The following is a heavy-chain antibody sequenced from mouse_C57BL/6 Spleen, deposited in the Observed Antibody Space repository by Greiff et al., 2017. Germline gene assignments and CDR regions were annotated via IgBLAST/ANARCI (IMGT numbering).Heavy chain of an antibody. CDR3: ARRRYDYDGFAY. Sequence: VQLQQPGAELVKPGASVKLSCKASGYTFTSYWMHWVKQRPGQGLEWIGMIHPNSGSTNYNEKFKSKATLTVDKSSSPAYMQLSSLTAEDSAVYSCARRRYDYDGFAYWGQGTLVTVSA. J-gene: IGHJ3*01. V-gene: IGHV1-64*01. D-gene: IGHD2-4*01. CDR2: IHPNSGST. CDR1: GYTFTSYW.